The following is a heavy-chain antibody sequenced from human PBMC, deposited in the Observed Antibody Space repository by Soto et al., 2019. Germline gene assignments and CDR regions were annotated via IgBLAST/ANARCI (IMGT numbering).Heavy chain of an antibody. D-gene: IGHD3-10*01. CDR2: ISGSGGST. V-gene: IGHV3-23*01. Sequence: GGSLRLSCAASGFTFSSYAMSWVRQAPGKGLEWVSAISGSGGSTYYADSVKGRFTISRDNSKNTLYLQMNSLRAEDTAVYYCAKDREPYGSGSYYNYFDYWGQGTLVTVSS. J-gene: IGHJ4*02. CDR1: GFTFSSYA. CDR3: AKDREPYGSGSYYNYFDY.